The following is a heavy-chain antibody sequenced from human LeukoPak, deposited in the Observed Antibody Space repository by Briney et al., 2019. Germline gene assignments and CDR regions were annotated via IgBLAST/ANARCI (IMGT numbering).Heavy chain of an antibody. D-gene: IGHD3-22*01. Sequence: SETLSLTCIVSGGSISSHYWSWIRQSPGKGLEWTGHIDYSGSTKYNPSLKSRVTISLDTSKNQVSLTLRSVTAADTAVYYCARGVNDNYYDSSGSYLDNWGQGTLVTVSS. J-gene: IGHJ4*02. CDR1: GGSISSHY. CDR3: ARGVNDNYYDSSGSYLDN. V-gene: IGHV4-59*11. CDR2: IDYSGST.